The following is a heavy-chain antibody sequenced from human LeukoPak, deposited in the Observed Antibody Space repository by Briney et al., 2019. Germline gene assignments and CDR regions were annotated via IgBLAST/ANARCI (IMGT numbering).Heavy chain of an antibody. V-gene: IGHV4-39*07. CDR2: IYYSGST. J-gene: IGHJ4*02. D-gene: IGHD5-18*01. Sequence: SETLSLTCTVSGGSISSNTYYWGWLRQPPGKGLEWIGSIYYSGSTYYNPSLKSRVTISVDTSKNQFSLKLSSVTAADTAVYYCAKEYGYTYGEFDYWGQGTLVTVSS. CDR1: GGSISSNTYY. CDR3: AKEYGYTYGEFDY.